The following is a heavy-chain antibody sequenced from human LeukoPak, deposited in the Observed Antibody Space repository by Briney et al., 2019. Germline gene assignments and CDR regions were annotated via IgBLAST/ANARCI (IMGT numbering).Heavy chain of an antibody. CDR2: INAGNGNT. D-gene: IGHD2-15*01. CDR1: GYTFTSYA. V-gene: IGHV1-3*01. Sequence: ASVKVSCKASGYTFTSYAMHWVRQAPGQRLEWMGWINAGNGNTKYSQKFQGRVTITRDTSASTAYMELSSLRSEDTAVYYCARARIVVVVAATRGWFDPWGQGTLVTVSS. CDR3: ARARIVVVVAATRGWFDP. J-gene: IGHJ5*02.